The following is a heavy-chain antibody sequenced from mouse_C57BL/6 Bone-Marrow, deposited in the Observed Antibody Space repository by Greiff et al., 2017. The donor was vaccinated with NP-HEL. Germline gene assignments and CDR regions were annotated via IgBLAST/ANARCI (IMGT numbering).Heavy chain of an antibody. Sequence: VQLKQSGAELVRPGASVKLSCPASGFNIKDDYMHWVKQRPEQGLEWIGWIDTENGDTEYASKFQGKAPITADTSCNTAYLQLSSLTSEDTAVYYWTKYYGSPRVDYWGQGTTRTVSS. J-gene: IGHJ2*01. CDR1: GFNIKDDY. CDR3: TKYYGSPRVDY. V-gene: IGHV14-4*01. CDR2: IDTENGDT. D-gene: IGHD1-1*01.